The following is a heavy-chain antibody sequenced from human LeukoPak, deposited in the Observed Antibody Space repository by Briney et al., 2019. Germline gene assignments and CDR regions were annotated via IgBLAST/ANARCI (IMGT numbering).Heavy chain of an antibody. Sequence: GGSLRLSCAASGFSVINNYMSWVRQAPGKGLEWVSVIYSGGGTYYADSVKGRFTISRDNSKNTLYLQMNSLRAEDTAVYYCARESGFGELFPYCMDVWGQGTTVTVSS. D-gene: IGHD3-10*01. V-gene: IGHV3-53*01. J-gene: IGHJ6*02. CDR3: ARESGFGELFPYCMDV. CDR2: IYSGGGT. CDR1: GFSVINNY.